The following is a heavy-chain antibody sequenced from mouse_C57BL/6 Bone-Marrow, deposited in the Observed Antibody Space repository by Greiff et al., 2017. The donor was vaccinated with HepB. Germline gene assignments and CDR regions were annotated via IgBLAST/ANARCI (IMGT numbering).Heavy chain of an antibody. CDR3: ALFYYGNLGDFDY. J-gene: IGHJ2*01. D-gene: IGHD2-1*01. Sequence: EVKLVESGAELVKPGASVKLSCTASGFNIKDYYMHWVKQRTEQGLEWIGRIDPEDGETKYAPKFQGKATITADTSSNTAYLQLSSLTSEDTAVYYCALFYYGNLGDFDYWGQGTTLTVSS. V-gene: IGHV14-2*01. CDR2: IDPEDGET. CDR1: GFNIKDYY.